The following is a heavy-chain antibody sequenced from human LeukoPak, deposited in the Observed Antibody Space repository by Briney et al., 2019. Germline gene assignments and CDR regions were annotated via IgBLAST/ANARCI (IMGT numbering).Heavy chain of an antibody. J-gene: IGHJ4*02. CDR2: IYSGGST. CDR1: GFTVSSNY. D-gene: IGHD6-19*01. V-gene: IGHV3-53*01. CDR3: ARAVAGTYFDY. Sequence: GGSLRLSCSASGFTVSSNYMSWVRQAPGKGREWVSVIYSGGSTYYADSVKGRFTISRDNSKNTLYLQMNSLRAEDTAVYYCARAVAGTYFDYWGQGTLVTVSS.